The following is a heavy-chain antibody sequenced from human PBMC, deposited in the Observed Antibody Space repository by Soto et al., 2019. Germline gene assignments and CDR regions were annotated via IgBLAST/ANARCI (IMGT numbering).Heavy chain of an antibody. J-gene: IGHJ6*02. D-gene: IGHD3-3*01. CDR2: IYPGDSDT. CDR1: GYSFTSYW. V-gene: IGHV5-51*01. CDR3: ARSPDYDFWSGCYTSYYYYGMDV. Sequence: PGESLKISCKGSGYSFTSYWIGWVRQMPGKGLEWMGIIYPGDSDTRYSPSFQGQVTISADKSISTAYLQWSSLKASDTAMYYCARSPDYDFWSGCYTSYYYYGMDVWGQGTTVTVSS.